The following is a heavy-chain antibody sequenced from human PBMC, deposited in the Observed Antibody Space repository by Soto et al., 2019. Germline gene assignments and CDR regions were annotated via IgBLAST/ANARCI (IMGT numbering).Heavy chain of an antibody. V-gene: IGHV4-39*01. J-gene: IGHJ5*02. Sequence: QLQLQESGPGLVKPSETLSLTCTVSGGSISSSSYYWGWIRQPPGKGLEWIGSIYYSGSTYYNPSLKSRVTVSVDTSMTQCSRKLSSVTAADTAVYYCARRAEFRSSTSCSPTRFAPWGHVTLVTVSS. CDR2: IYYSGST. CDR3: ARRAEFRSSTSCSPTRFAP. CDR1: GGSISSSSYY. D-gene: IGHD2-2*01.